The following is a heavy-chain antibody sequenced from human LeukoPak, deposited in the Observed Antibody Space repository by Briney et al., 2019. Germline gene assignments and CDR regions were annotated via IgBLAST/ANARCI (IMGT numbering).Heavy chain of an antibody. V-gene: IGHV3-21*01. J-gene: IGHJ4*02. CDR2: ISSSRSYI. CDR3: ARDQVVPAAFDY. Sequence: GGSLRLSCAASGFTFSSYSMNWVRQAPGKGLEWVSSISSSRSYIYYADSVKGRFTISRDNAKNSLYLQMNSLRAEDTAVYYCARDQVVPAAFDYWGQGTLVTVSS. CDR1: GFTFSSYS. D-gene: IGHD2-2*01.